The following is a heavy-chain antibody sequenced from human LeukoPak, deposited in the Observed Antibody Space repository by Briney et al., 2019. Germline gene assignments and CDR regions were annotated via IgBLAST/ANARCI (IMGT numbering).Heavy chain of an antibody. V-gene: IGHV3-11*01. Sequence: GGSLRLSCAASGFTFSDYYMSSVRQAPGKGLEWVSYISSSGSTIYYADSVKDRFTISRDNAKNSLYLQMNSLRAEDTAVYYCARAGFDYGMDVWGQGTTVTVSS. J-gene: IGHJ6*02. CDR1: GFTFSDYY. D-gene: IGHD3-3*01. CDR3: ARAGFDYGMDV. CDR2: ISSSGSTI.